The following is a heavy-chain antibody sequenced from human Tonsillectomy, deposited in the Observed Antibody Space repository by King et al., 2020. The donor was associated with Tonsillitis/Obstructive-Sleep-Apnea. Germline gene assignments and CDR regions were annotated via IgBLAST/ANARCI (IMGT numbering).Heavy chain of an antibody. CDR2: INSGSTYT. J-gene: IGHJ4*02. D-gene: IGHD1-26*01. CDR3: VRKKWDYSHGRLLDF. Sequence: VQLVESGGGLVKPGGSLRLSCAASGFSFGDYYMNWVRQAPGKGLEWVSYINSGSTYTNFADFVKGRFTIARSNAHNSIYLEMNRLRVEDTAVYYCVRKKWDYSHGRLLDFWGRGTLVTVSS. CDR1: GFSFGDYY. V-gene: IGHV3-11*05.